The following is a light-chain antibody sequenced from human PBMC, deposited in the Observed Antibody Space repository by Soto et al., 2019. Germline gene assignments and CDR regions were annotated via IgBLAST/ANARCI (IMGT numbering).Light chain of an antibody. V-gene: IGLV1-40*01. CDR3: QSYDSGLYV. CDR1: TSNIGSGYD. J-gene: IGLJ1*01. Sequence: QSVLTQPPSVSGAPGHRVTISCTGSTSNIGSGYDVHWFQQLPGTAPKRLIYRNTNRPSGFPDRFSGSKSGTSASLAITGSQAEDEADYYCQSYDSGLYVFGCGSKLTVL. CDR2: RNT.